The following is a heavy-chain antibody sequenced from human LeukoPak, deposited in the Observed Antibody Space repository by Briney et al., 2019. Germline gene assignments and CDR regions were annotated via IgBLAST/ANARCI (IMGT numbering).Heavy chain of an antibody. J-gene: IGHJ4*02. CDR3: ARGPGEGLFDY. D-gene: IGHD3-16*01. CDR2: INWNAGST. V-gene: IGHV3-20*04. Sequence: GGSLRLSCAASGFTFNRYAISWVRQAPGKGLEWVAGINWNAGSTSYADSVKGRFTISRDNAKNSVFLQMNSLRAEDTALYYCARGPGEGLFDYWGQGTLVTVSS. CDR1: GFTFNRYA.